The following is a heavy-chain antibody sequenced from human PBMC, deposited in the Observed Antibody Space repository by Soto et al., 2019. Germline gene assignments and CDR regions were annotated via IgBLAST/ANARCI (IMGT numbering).Heavy chain of an antibody. CDR3: ARDIPPYYYDSSGYPDAFDI. V-gene: IGHV3-48*03. CDR1: GFAFGSYE. J-gene: IGHJ3*02. Sequence: GGSLRLSCSASGFAFGSYEMNWVRQAPGKGLEWVSYISSSGSTIYYADSVKGRFTISRDNAKNSLYLQMNSLRAEDTAVYYCARDIPPYYYDSSGYPDAFDIWGQGTMVTVSS. D-gene: IGHD3-22*01. CDR2: ISSSGSTI.